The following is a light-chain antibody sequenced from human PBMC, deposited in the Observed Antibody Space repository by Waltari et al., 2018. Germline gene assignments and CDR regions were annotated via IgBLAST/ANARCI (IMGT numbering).Light chain of an antibody. J-gene: IGKJ1*01. CDR3: LENYSVVWA. CDR1: QSISNY. CDR2: AAS. Sequence: DIQMTQSPSSLSASVGDRVTITCRASQSISNYLSWYQQQPGKAPKLLVYAASTLQSGVPSRFSGMGSGTDFTLTISSLQPEDFTTYYCLENYSVVWACGQGTKVEIK. V-gene: IGKV1-39*01.